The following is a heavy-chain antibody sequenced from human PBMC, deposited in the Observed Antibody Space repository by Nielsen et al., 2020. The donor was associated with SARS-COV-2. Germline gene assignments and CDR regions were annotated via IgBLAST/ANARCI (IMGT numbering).Heavy chain of an antibody. Sequence: ASVKVSCKASGYTFTSYGISWVRQAPGKGLEWMGGFDPEDGETIYAQKFQGRVTMTEDTSTDTAYMELSSLRSEDTAVYYCATSGWTGNWFDPWGQGTLVTVSS. J-gene: IGHJ5*02. CDR3: ATSGWTGNWFDP. D-gene: IGHD6-19*01. CDR2: FDPEDGET. CDR1: GYTFTSYG. V-gene: IGHV1-24*01.